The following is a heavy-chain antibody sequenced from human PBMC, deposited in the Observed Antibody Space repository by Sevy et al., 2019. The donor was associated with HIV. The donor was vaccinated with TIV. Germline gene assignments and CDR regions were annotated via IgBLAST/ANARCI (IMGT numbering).Heavy chain of an antibody. D-gene: IGHD2-15*01. Sequence: SETLSLTCTVSGGSIIRSTYYWGWIRQPPGKGLEWIGSFYYSGSTHYNPSMKSRVTISADTSKNQFSLNLNSVTAADTAFYDCNVQDIVFLPSSGFDYWGQGLQVTVSS. CDR1: GGSIIRSTYY. V-gene: IGHV4-39*01. CDR2: FYYSGST. CDR3: NVQDIVFLPSSGFDY. J-gene: IGHJ4*02.